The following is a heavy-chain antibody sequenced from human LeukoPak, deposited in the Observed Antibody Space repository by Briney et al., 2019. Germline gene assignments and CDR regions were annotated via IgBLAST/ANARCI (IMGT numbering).Heavy chain of an antibody. V-gene: IGHV1-24*01. CDR3: TTYSPYCSGANCYSALFVY. CDR1: GYTLTELS. Sequence: ASVKVSCKVSGYTLTELSMHWVRQAPGKGLEWMGSFDPKDGETIYAQKFQGRVAMTEDTSTDTAYTELSSLRSEDAAIYYCTTYSPYCSGANCYSALFVYWGQGTLVTVSS. CDR2: FDPKDGET. D-gene: IGHD2-15*01. J-gene: IGHJ4*02.